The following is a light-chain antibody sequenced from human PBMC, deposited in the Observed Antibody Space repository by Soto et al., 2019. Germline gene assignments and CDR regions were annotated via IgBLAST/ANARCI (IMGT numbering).Light chain of an antibody. CDR1: SSDVGAYNY. CDR3: KSFTTSDTYV. V-gene: IGLV2-14*03. CDR2: DVS. Sequence: QSVLTQPASVSGSPGQSIAISCTGTSSDVGAYNYVSWYQQYPGKAPKLVIFDVSYRPSGVSTRFSGSKSGNTASLTISGLQAEDEADYYCKSFTTSDTYVFGTGTKVHRP. J-gene: IGLJ1*01.